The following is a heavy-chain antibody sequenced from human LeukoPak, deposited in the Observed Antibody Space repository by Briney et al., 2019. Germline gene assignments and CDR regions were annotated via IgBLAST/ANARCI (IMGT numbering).Heavy chain of an antibody. CDR2: ISSSGSTI. J-gene: IGHJ6*03. Sequence: GGSLRLSCAASGFTFSSYEMNWVRQAPGKGLEWVSYISSSGSTIYYAGSVKGRFTISRDNAKNSLYLQMNSLRVEDTAVYYCARTQVGFGELLSYMDVWGKGTTVTISS. CDR1: GFTFSSYE. CDR3: ARTQVGFGELLSYMDV. D-gene: IGHD3-10*01. V-gene: IGHV3-48*03.